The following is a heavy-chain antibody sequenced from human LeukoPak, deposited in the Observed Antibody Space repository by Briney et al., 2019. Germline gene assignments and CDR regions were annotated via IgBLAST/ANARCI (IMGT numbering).Heavy chain of an antibody. CDR2: INQDGTEK. D-gene: IGHD3-9*01. CDR1: GFTFTTYW. CDR3: VAYYDILTGYKY. Sequence: GGSLRLSCAASGFTFTTYWMTWVRQAPGKGLEWVANINQDGTEKYYVDSVKGRFTISRDNAKDSLNLQMNSLRADDTAVYYCVAYYDILTGYKYWGQGTLVTVSS. V-gene: IGHV3-7*01. J-gene: IGHJ4*02.